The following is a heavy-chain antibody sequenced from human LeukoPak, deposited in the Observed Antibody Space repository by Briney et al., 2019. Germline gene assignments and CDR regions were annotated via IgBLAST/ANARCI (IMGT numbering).Heavy chain of an antibody. D-gene: IGHD3-10*01. J-gene: IGHJ3*02. Sequence: SVKVSCKASGGTFSSYAISWVRQAPGQGLEWMGGIIPIFGTANYAQKFQGRVTITADKSTSTAYMELSSLRSEDTAVYYCAREWYYGTDDAFDIWGQGTMVTVSS. CDR2: IIPIFGTA. V-gene: IGHV1-69*06. CDR1: GGTFSSYA. CDR3: AREWYYGTDDAFDI.